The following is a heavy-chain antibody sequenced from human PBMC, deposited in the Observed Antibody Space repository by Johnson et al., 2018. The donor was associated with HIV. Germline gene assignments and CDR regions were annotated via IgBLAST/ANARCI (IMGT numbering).Heavy chain of an antibody. CDR3: ARGREGGNYQGGAFDI. Sequence: QVQLVEYGGGVVQPGRSLRLSCAASGFTFSNYAMHWVRQAPGKGLEWVAVISSDGSNKYDADSVKGRLTISRDNSKNTLYLQMNSLRAEDTAVYYCARGREGGNYQGGAFDIWGQGTMVTVSS. V-gene: IGHV3-30-3*01. J-gene: IGHJ3*02. CDR2: ISSDGSNK. D-gene: IGHD1-26*01. CDR1: GFTFSNYA.